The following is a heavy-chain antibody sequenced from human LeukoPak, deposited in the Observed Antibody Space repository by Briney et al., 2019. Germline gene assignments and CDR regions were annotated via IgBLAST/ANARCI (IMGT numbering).Heavy chain of an antibody. CDR1: GGSISSSNYY. CDR3: AKGMRQFDY. J-gene: IGHJ4*02. V-gene: IGHV3-23*01. CDR2: ISGNGGST. Sequence: ETLSLTCTVSGGSISSSNYYWGWIRQPPGKGLEWVSGISGNGGSTYNADSVKGRFTISRDNSNNTLYLQMNSLRAEDTAVYYCAKGMRQFDYWGQGTLVTVSS.